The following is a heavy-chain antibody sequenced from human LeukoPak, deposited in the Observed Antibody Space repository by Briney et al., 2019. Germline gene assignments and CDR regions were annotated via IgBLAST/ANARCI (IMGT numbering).Heavy chain of an antibody. V-gene: IGHV4-59*01. Sequence: SSETLSLTCSVSVDSISTYYWSWFRQPPGMSLEWIGYLSYSGTANYHPSLKSRVTISEDTSKQRFSLNLNSVTAADTAMYFCARGRGDRGFYYYYVDVWGKGTTVTVSS. CDR2: LSYSGTA. J-gene: IGHJ6*03. CDR1: VDSISTYY. CDR3: ARGRGDRGFYYYYVDV. D-gene: IGHD2-21*02.